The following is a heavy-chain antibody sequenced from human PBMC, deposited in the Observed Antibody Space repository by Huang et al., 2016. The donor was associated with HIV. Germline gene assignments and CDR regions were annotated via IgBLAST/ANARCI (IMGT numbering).Heavy chain of an antibody. CDR2: MNSDGRST. CDR3: ARDPRIQSWLNFFDY. Sequence: EVQLVESGGGLVQPGGSLRLSCAASGFSISSYWVHWVRQAPGKGMVWVSRMNSDGRSTSYADSVKGRFTISRDNAKNTLYLQMNSLRAEDTAVYYCARDPRIQSWLNFFDYWGQGTLVSVSS. D-gene: IGHD3-22*01. V-gene: IGHV3-74*01. CDR1: GFSISSYW. J-gene: IGHJ4*02.